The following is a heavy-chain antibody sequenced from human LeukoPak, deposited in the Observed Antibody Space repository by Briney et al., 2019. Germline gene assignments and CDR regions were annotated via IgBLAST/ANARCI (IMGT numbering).Heavy chain of an antibody. J-gene: IGHJ4*02. Sequence: PSETLSLTCTVSGGSISPYYWSWIRQPPGKGLEWLGYIYYSGSTDYNPSLKSRVAISVDTSKSQFSLKLSSVTAADTAVYYCARSTGSTMFIDYWGQGTLVTVSS. V-gene: IGHV4-59*01. D-gene: IGHD3-10*02. CDR3: ARSTGSTMFIDY. CDR1: GGSISPYY. CDR2: IYYSGST.